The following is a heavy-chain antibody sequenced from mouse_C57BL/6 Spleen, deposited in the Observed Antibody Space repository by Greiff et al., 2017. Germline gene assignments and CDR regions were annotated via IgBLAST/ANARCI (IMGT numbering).Heavy chain of an antibody. CDR1: GFTFSDYG. V-gene: IGHV5-17*01. CDR3: ARLDGYYRYYYAMDY. J-gene: IGHJ4*01. CDR2: ISSGSSTI. D-gene: IGHD2-3*01. Sequence: EVKLMESGGGLVKPGGSLKLSCAASGFTFSDYGMHWVRQAPEKGLEWVAYISSGSSTIYYADTVKGRFTISRDNAKNTLFLQMTSLRSEDTAMYYCARLDGYYRYYYAMDYWGQGTSVTVSS.